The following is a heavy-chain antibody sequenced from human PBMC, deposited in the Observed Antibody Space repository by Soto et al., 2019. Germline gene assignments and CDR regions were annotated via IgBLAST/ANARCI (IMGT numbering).Heavy chain of an antibody. J-gene: IGHJ5*02. Sequence: QVQLVESGGGLVKPGGSLRLSCAASGIVFSDYMSWVRQAPGKGLEWLSYISGSGRTIDSADSVKGRFTISRDNATNSPYLQMNNVRTEDTAVYYCARLPFPWGWFDPWGQGTLVTVSS. D-gene: IGHD3-16*01. CDR1: GIVFSDY. CDR3: ARLPFPWGWFDP. CDR2: ISGSGRTI. V-gene: IGHV3-11*01.